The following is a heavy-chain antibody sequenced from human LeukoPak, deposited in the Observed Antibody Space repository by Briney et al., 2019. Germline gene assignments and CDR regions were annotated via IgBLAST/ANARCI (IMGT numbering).Heavy chain of an antibody. CDR2: ITRSSNYK. J-gene: IGHJ4*02. V-gene: IGHV3-21*01. D-gene: IGHD3-22*01. Sequence: GGPLRLSCAASGFTFSSYSMTWVRQAPGKGLEWVSSITRSSNYKYYADSLKGRFTISRDNAKNSLYLQMNSLRAEDTAVYYCARALYDGSGYYSHFDYWGQGTLVTVSS. CDR3: ARALYDGSGYYSHFDY. CDR1: GFTFSSYS.